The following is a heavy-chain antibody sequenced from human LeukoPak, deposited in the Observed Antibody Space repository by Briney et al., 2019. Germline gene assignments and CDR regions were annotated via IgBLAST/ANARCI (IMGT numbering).Heavy chain of an antibody. CDR1: GCTFTSYD. CDR2: IIPIFGTA. Sequence: GASVKVSCKASGCTFTSYDINWVRQAPGQGLEWMGGIIPIFGTANYAQRFQGRVTITADESTSTAYMELSSLRSEDTAVYYCARGGQYSGYDYDYWGQGTLATVSS. J-gene: IGHJ4*02. CDR3: ARGGQYSGYDYDY. V-gene: IGHV1-69*13. D-gene: IGHD5-12*01.